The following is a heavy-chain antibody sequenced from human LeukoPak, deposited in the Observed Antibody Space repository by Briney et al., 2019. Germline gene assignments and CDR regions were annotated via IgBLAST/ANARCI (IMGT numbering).Heavy chain of an antibody. V-gene: IGHV3-7*01. J-gene: IGHJ4*02. CDR2: IKEDGSDK. D-gene: IGHD7-27*01. CDR3: SRGNWGSSGGHC. CDR1: GFTFSRYW. Sequence: GGSLRLSCAASGFTFSRYWMIWVRQAPGKGLEWVANIKEDGSDKRYAESVKGRLTISRDNAENTLYLQLSSLRAEDTAVYYCSRGNWGSSGGHCWGQGTLVTVSS.